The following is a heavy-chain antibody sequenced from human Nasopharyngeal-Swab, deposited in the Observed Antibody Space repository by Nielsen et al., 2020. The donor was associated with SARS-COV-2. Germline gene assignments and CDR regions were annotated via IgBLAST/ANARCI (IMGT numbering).Heavy chain of an antibody. V-gene: IGHV3-11*01. CDR2: ISSSGSTI. CDR1: GFTFSDYY. Sequence: GESLKISCAASGFTFSDYYMSWIRQAPGKGLEWVSYISSSGSTIYYADSVKGRFTISRDNAKKSLYLQMNSLTAEDTAVYYCARVLDGYNGFDYWGQGTLVTVSS. D-gene: IGHD5-24*01. J-gene: IGHJ4*02. CDR3: ARVLDGYNGFDY.